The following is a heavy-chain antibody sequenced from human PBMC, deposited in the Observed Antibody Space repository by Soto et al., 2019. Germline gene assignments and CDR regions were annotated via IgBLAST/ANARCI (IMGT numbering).Heavy chain of an antibody. CDR1: ARSFDILS. V-gene: IGHV4-34*01. CDR3: ARLCITMVRGVISTIRVYYGMDV. J-gene: IGHJ6*02. Sequence: SETLSLTCPVDARSFDILSCGCVSQLHGEGREWIGEVNRSGSTTYKPSLKSRVTISVDTSKNQFSLKLSSVTAADTAVYYCARLCITMVRGVISTIRVYYGMDVWGQGTTVT. CDR2: VNRSGST. D-gene: IGHD3-10*01.